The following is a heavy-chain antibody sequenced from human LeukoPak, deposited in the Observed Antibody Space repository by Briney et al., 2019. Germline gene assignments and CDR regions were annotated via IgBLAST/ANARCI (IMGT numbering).Heavy chain of an antibody. CDR2: TSHRGST. Sequence: SETLSLTCAVYGGSFSAYDWNGIRQSPGKGLEWIGETSHRGSTNYNPSLQSRVTMSVDTSKKQFSLSLTSVTDADTAVYYCVSSYARSGELLVSWAQGTLVTVSS. D-gene: IGHD3-22*01. CDR3: VSSYARSGELLVS. J-gene: IGHJ4*02. CDR1: GGSFSAYD. V-gene: IGHV4-34*01.